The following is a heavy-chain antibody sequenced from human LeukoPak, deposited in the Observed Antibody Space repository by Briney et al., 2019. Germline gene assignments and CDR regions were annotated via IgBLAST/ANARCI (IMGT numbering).Heavy chain of an antibody. J-gene: IGHJ2*01. Sequence: PGGSLRLSCAASGFTFSSYAMCWVRQAPGKGLEWIAAISGGGGGTYYADSVKGRFTISRDNSRNTLYLQMNSLRGEDTAIYYCARVGDHFHWFLDLWGRGTLVGVSS. CDR2: ISGGGGGT. CDR1: GFTFSSYA. V-gene: IGHV3-23*01. D-gene: IGHD2-21*01. CDR3: ARVGDHFHWFLDL.